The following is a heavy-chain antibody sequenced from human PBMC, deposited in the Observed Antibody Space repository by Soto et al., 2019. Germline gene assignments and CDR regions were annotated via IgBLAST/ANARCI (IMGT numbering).Heavy chain of an antibody. CDR1: GYSFTGYS. D-gene: IGHD2-15*01. CDR2: INPNIGTA. CDR3: ASGARAGNPNPVDY. Sequence: ASVKVSCKASGYSFTGYSMHWVRQAPGQGLEWMGGINPNIGTANYAQKFQGRVTMIGDESTSTAYMELSSLKSEDTAVYYCASGARAGNPNPVDYWGQGTLVTVSS. V-gene: IGHV1-2*02. J-gene: IGHJ4*02.